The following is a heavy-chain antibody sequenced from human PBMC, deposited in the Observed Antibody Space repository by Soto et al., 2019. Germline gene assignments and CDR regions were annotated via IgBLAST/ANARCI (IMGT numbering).Heavy chain of an antibody. CDR2: ISSSSSTI. CDR1: GFTFSSYS. V-gene: IGHV3-48*01. CDR3: ATLLAKWNGGGSVEY. D-gene: IGHD1-1*01. Sequence: EVQLVESGGGLVQPGGSLRLSCAASGFTFSSYSMNWVRQAPGKGLEWVSYISSSSSTIYYADSVKGRFTISRDNAKNPMVLQKKSLGSGGTGVYFWATLLAKWNGGGSVEYWGQGTLGNGSS. J-gene: IGHJ4*02.